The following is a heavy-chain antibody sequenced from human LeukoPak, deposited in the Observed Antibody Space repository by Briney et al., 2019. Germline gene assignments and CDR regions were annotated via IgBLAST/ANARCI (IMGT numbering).Heavy chain of an antibody. J-gene: IGHJ6*03. Sequence: ETLSLTCAVYGGSFSGYYWSWIRQPPGKGLEWVANIKQDGSEKYYVDSVKGRFTISRDNAKNSLYLQMNSLRAEDTAVYYCARDREGYYYGSGTHMDVWGKGTTVTVSS. CDR1: GGSFSGYY. CDR2: IKQDGSEK. D-gene: IGHD3-10*01. V-gene: IGHV3-7*01. CDR3: ARDREGYYYGSGTHMDV.